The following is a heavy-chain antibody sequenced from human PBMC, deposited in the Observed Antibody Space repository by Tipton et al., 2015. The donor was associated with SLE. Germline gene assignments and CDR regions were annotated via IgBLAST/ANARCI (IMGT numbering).Heavy chain of an antibody. D-gene: IGHD2-15*01. CDR2: INHSGST. V-gene: IGHV4-34*01. Sequence: LSCAASGFTFSSYAMSWVRQPPGKGLEWIGEINHSGSTNYNPSLKSRVTTSIDTSKNQFSLKLSSVTAADTAVYYCARGYCSGGSCSYWYFDLWGRGTLVTVSS. CDR1: GFTFSSYA. CDR3: ARGYCSGGSCSYWYFDL. J-gene: IGHJ2*01.